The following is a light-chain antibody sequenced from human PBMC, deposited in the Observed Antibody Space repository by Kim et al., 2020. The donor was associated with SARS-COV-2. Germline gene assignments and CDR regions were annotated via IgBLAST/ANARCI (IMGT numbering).Light chain of an antibody. CDR1: QRVRIY. J-gene: IGKJ5*01. CDR3: QQRSSRPIT. V-gene: IGKV3-11*01. Sequence: LATGEKADHSCRASQRVRIYFTWYEQKPGQAPRLLIDDASNRATGIPARFSGSGSGTDFTLTISSLEPEDFAVYYCQQRSSRPITFGQVTRLEFK. CDR2: DAS.